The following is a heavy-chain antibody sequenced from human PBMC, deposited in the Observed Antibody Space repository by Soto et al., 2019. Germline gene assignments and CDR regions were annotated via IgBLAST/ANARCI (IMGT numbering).Heavy chain of an antibody. Sequence: EVQLLESGGGLVQRGGSLRLSCAASGITFSNYAMSWVRQAPGKGLEWVSAISISGDDTYYADSVKGRFAISRDNSRSPLFLHKNRPRPEHTAIYCGVCFYFDSSPHSSVPFGGQGALVPV. J-gene: IGHJ4*02. CDR3: VCFYFDSSPHSSVPF. CDR1: GITFSNYA. V-gene: IGHV3-23*01. CDR2: ISISGDDT. D-gene: IGHD3-22*01.